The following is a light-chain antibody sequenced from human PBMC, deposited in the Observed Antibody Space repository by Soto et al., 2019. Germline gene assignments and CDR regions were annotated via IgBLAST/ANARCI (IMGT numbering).Light chain of an antibody. Sequence: QSVLTQPPSVSGAPGQRVTISCTGTGSNIGAGYDLNWYQQLPGTAPKLLIYGNSNRPSGVPDRFSGSKSGTSASLAITGLQAEDEADYYCQSYDSSLSGYVFGTGTKLTVL. J-gene: IGLJ1*01. CDR3: QSYDSSLSGYV. CDR2: GNS. CDR1: GSNIGAGYD. V-gene: IGLV1-40*01.